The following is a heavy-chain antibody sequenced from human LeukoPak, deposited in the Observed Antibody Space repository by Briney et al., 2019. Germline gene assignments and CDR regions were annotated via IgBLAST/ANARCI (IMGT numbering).Heavy chain of an antibody. Sequence: GASVKVSCKASGYTFTSYYMHWVRQAPGQGLEWLGIINPSGGSTSYAQKFQGRVTMTRDTSTSTVYMELSSLRSEDTAVYYCARDDVDTALLAWGQGTLVTVSS. J-gene: IGHJ5*02. CDR1: GYTFTSYY. CDR2: INPSGGST. CDR3: ARDDVDTALLA. V-gene: IGHV1-46*01. D-gene: IGHD5-18*01.